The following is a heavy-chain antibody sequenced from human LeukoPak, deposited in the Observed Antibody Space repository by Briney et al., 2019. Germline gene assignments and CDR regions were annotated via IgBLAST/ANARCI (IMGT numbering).Heavy chain of an antibody. J-gene: IGHJ4*02. V-gene: IGHV4-34*01. D-gene: IGHD3-22*01. CDR3: ARVVRRADYYDSSGYFDY. CDR2: INHSGST. Sequence: PSETLSLTCAVYGGSFSGYYWSWIRQPPGKGLEWIGEINHSGSTNYNPSLKSRVTISVDTSKNQFSLKLSSVTAADTAVYYCARVVRRADYYDSSGYFDYWGQGTLVTVSS. CDR1: GGSFSGYY.